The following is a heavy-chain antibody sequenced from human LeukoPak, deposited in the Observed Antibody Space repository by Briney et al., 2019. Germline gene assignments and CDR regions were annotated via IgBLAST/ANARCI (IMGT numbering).Heavy chain of an antibody. CDR3: ARDSCSGGSCYSFDY. CDR1: GFTFSSYG. Sequence: PGRSLRLSCAASGFTFSSYGMHWVRQAPGKGLEWVAVIWYDRSNKYYADSVKGRFTISRDNSKNTLYLQMNSLRAEDTAVYYCARDSCSGGSCYSFDYWGQGTLVTVSS. CDR2: IWYDRSNK. D-gene: IGHD2-15*01. V-gene: IGHV3-33*01. J-gene: IGHJ4*02.